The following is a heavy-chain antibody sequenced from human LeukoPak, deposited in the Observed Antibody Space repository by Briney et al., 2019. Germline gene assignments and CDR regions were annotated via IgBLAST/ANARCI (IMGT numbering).Heavy chain of an antibody. CDR3: ARDLDSSGWYLYFHH. J-gene: IGHJ1*01. V-gene: IGHV4-38-2*02. D-gene: IGHD6-19*01. CDR2: IYHSGST. Sequence: SETLSLTCTVSGYSISSGYYWGWIRQPPGKGLEWIGSIYHSGSTYYNPSLKSRVTISVDTSKNQFSLKLSSVTAADTAVYYCARDLDSSGWYLYFHHWGQGTLVTVSS. CDR1: GYSISSGYY.